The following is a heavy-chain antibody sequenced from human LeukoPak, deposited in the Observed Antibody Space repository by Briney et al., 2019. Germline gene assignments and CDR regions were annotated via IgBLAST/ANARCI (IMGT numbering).Heavy chain of an antibody. D-gene: IGHD4-17*01. CDR3: SSGRPTTSDY. V-gene: IGHV3-74*01. Sequence: GGSLGLSCAGSGFTFSSYWMHWVRQVPGKGLVWLSRITSDGRSTSYADSVKGRFTISRDNAKNTLYLQMNSLRAEDTAVYYCSSGRPTTSDYWGQGTLVTVSS. CDR1: GFTFSSYW. J-gene: IGHJ4*02. CDR2: ITSDGRST.